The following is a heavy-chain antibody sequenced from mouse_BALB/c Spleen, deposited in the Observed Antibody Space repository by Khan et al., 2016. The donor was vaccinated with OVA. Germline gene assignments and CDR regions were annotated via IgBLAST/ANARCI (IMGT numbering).Heavy chain of an antibody. V-gene: IGHV3-8*02. CDR3: VRATYRYAFDY. Sequence: EVQLQESGPRLVKPSQTLSLTCSVSGDSITSGSWNWNRKFPGNKLEYMGYIIYTGYTYYNPSLKGRISITRHTSKNQFYLQLNSVTDEYTATYCWVRATYRYAFDYWCQVTLVTAAA. J-gene: IGHJ3*01. CDR1: GDSITSGS. CDR2: IIYTGYT. D-gene: IGHD2-14*01.